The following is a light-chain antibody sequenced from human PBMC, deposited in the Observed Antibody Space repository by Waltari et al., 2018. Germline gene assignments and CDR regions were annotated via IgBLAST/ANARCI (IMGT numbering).Light chain of an antibody. J-gene: IGKJ2*01. CDR1: QSINSNH. V-gene: IGKV3-20*01. CDR3: QQFGRSPTT. CDR2: GAS. Sequence: EVVLTQSPGTLSLSPGERATLSCRASQSINSNHLAWYQQKPGQGPRLLIYGASSRATGITDRFSGSGSGTDFTLTITRLEPEDFAVYYCQQFGRSPTTFGQGTKLEIE.